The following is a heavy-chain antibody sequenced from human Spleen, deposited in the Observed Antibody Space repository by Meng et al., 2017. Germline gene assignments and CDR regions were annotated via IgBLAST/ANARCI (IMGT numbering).Heavy chain of an antibody. V-gene: IGHV4-34*01. Sequence: SETLSLTCAVYGGSFSGYYWSWIRQPPGKGLEWFGEINHSGRTNYNPSLKSRVTISVDTSKNQFSLNLSTVTAANTAVYYCARGSMGRGSCIGGSCYPYGNDYWGQGTLVTVSS. CDR2: INHSGRT. CDR1: GGSFSGYY. CDR3: ARGSMGRGSCIGGSCYPYGNDY. J-gene: IGHJ4*02. D-gene: IGHD2-15*01.